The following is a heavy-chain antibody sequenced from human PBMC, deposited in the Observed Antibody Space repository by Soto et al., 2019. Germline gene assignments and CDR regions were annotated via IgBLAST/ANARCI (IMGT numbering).Heavy chain of an antibody. J-gene: IGHJ4*02. V-gene: IGHV3-33*01. CDR3: AREVKYYDSSGYVY. CDR1: GFTFSSYG. Sequence: QVQLVESGGGVVQPGGSLRLSCAASGFTFSSYGMHWVRQAPGKGLEWVAVIWYDGSNKYYADSVKGRFTISRDNSKNTLYLQMNSLRAEDTAVYYCAREVKYYDSSGYVYWGQGTLVTVSS. D-gene: IGHD3-22*01. CDR2: IWYDGSNK.